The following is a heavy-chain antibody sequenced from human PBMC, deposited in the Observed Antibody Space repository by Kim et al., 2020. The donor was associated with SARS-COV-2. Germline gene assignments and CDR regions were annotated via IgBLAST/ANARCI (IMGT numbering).Heavy chain of an antibody. V-gene: IGHV4-34*01. Sequence: SETLSLTCAVYGGSFSGYYWSWIRQPPGKGLEWIGEINHSGSTNYNPSLKSRVTISVDTSKNQFSLKLSSVTAADTAVYYCARGQALTTNWFDPWGQGTL. CDR2: INHSGST. CDR3: ARGQALTTNWFDP. J-gene: IGHJ5*02. CDR1: GGSFSGYY. D-gene: IGHD1-1*01.